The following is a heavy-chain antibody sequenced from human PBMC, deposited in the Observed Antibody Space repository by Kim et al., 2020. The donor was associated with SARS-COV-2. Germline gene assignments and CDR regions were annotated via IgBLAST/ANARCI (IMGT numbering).Heavy chain of an antibody. J-gene: IGHJ4*02. CDR3: ARGRIMVAASTTPFWEVGDLDY. CDR1: GGSFSGYY. CDR2: INHSGST. D-gene: IGHD2-15*01. V-gene: IGHV4-34*01. Sequence: SETLSLTCAVYGGSFSGYYWSWIRQPPGKGLEWIGEINHSGSTNYNPSLKSRVTISVDTSKNQFSLKLSSVTAAGTAVYYCARGRIMVAASTTPFWEVGDLDYWGQGTLVTVSS.